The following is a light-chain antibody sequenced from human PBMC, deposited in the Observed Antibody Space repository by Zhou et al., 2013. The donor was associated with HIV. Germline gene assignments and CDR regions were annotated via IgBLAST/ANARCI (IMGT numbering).Light chain of an antibody. Sequence: DIQMTHSPSSLSATVGDRVTITCRANESISHYLNWYQHKPGKPPKLLISDASDLESGVPSRFSGTGSGTYFTFTISSLQPEDIATYYCQHFDLLPPYTFGQGT. CDR1: ESISHY. V-gene: IGKV1-33*01. CDR2: DAS. J-gene: IGKJ2*01. CDR3: QHFDLLPPYT.